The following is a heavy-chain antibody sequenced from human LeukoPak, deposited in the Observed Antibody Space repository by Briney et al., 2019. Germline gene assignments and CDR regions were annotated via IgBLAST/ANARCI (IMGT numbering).Heavy chain of an antibody. CDR2: ISSSSSSYI. J-gene: IGHJ4*02. D-gene: IGHD5-24*01. V-gene: IGHV3-21*01. CDR3: ARAGDGYNYGLDRESYFDY. CDR1: GFTFSSYS. Sequence: GGSLRLSCAASGFTFSSYSMNWVRQAPGKGLEWVSSISSSSSSYIYYADSVKGRFTISRDNAKNSLYLQMNSLRAEDTAVYYCARAGDGYNYGLDRESYFDYWGQGTLVTVSS.